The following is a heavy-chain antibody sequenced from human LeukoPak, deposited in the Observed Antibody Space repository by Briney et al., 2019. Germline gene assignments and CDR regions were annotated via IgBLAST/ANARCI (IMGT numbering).Heavy chain of an antibody. CDR1: GFTFSSYG. V-gene: IGHV3-30*02. CDR3: ATYRQVLLPFES. D-gene: IGHD2-8*02. J-gene: IGHJ4*02. Sequence: GGSLRLSCAASGFTFSSYGMDWVRQAPGKGLGWVAFIRYDGGNKYYADSVRGRFTISRDNSKSTLSLQMNSLRAEDTAIYYCATYRQVLLPFESWGQGTLVTVSS. CDR2: IRYDGGNK.